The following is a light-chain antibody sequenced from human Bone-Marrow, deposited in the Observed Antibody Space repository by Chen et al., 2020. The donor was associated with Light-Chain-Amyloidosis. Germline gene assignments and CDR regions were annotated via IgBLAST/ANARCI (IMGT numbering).Light chain of an antibody. Sequence: SYVLTQPSSVSVAPGQTATIACGGNNIGSTSVHWYQQTPGQAPLLVVYDDRYRPSGIPERLSGSNSGHPATLTISRVEAGDEADYYCQVWDRSSDRPVFGGGTKLTVL. CDR1: NIGSTS. V-gene: IGLV3-21*02. CDR3: QVWDRSSDRPV. J-gene: IGLJ3*02. CDR2: DDR.